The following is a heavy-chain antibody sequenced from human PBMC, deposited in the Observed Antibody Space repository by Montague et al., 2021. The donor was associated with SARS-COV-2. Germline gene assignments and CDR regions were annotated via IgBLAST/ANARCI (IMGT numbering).Heavy chain of an antibody. D-gene: IGHD3-3*01. CDR1: GFSLSPSGMC. V-gene: IGHV2-70*01. CDR2: IAWDDDK. CDR3: ARSFSIFGVVIIPAYFDY. Sequence: PALVKPTQTLTLTCTFSGFSLSPSGMCVIWIRQPPGKALEWLALIAWDDDKYYSTSLKTRLTISKDTSKNQVVLTMTNMDPVDTATYYCARSFSIFGVVIIPAYFDYWGQGTLVTVSS. J-gene: IGHJ4*02.